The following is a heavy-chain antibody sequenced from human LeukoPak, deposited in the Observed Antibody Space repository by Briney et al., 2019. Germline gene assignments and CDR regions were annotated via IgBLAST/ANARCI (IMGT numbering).Heavy chain of an antibody. CDR3: AKDTEGGYSGYDGFDP. V-gene: IGHV3-30*18. D-gene: IGHD5-12*01. J-gene: IGHJ5*02. CDR2: ISYDGSNK. Sequence: GGSLRLSCVASGFTFTNHGMHWVRQAPGKGLEWVAVISYDGSNKYYAGSVKGRFTISRDNSKNTLYLQMNSLRAEDTAVYYCAKDTEGGYSGYDGFDPWGQGTLVTVSS. CDR1: GFTFTNHG.